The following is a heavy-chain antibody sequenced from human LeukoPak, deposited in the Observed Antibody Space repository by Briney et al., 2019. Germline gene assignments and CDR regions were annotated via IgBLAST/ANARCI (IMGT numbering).Heavy chain of an antibody. D-gene: IGHD4-17*01. CDR3: ARYYGDYGYGMDV. J-gene: IGHJ6*02. Sequence: PGGSLRLSCAASGFTVSSNYMSWVRQAPGKGLEWVSVFYSGGSTYYADSVKGRFTISRDNSKNTLYLQMNSLRAEDTAVYYCARYYGDYGYGMDVWGQGTTVTVSS. CDR2: FYSGGST. V-gene: IGHV3-53*01. CDR1: GFTVSSNY.